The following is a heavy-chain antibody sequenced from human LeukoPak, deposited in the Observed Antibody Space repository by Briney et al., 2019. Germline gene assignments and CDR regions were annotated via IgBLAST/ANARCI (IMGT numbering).Heavy chain of an antibody. J-gene: IGHJ4*02. V-gene: IGHV4-39*01. CDR3: ARLGALGLVGATIPDQ. CDR2: IYYSGTT. Sequence: SETLSLTCTVSGGSISSSNYYWGWIRQPLGKGLEWIGTIYYSGTTYYNPSLKSRVAISLDTSKNQFSLNLSSATAADTAVYYCARLGALGLVGATIPDQWGQGTLVTVSS. CDR1: GGSISSSNYY. D-gene: IGHD1-26*01.